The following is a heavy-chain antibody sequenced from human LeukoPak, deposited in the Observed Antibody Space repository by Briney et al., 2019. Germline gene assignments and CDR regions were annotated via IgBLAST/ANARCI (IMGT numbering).Heavy chain of an antibody. Sequence: ASVKVSCKASGYTFTSYAMNWVRQAPGQGLEWMGRINPNSGGTNYAQKFQGRVTMTRDTSISTAYMELSRLRSDDTAVYYCAREGLLWFGELYYYYGMDVWGQGTTVTVSS. D-gene: IGHD3-10*01. J-gene: IGHJ6*02. V-gene: IGHV1-2*06. CDR2: INPNSGGT. CDR3: AREGLLWFGELYYYYGMDV. CDR1: GYTFTSYA.